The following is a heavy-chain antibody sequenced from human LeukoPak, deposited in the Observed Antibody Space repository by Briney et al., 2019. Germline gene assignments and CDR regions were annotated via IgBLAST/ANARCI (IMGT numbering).Heavy chain of an antibody. D-gene: IGHD2-2*01. CDR1: GFTFNRYA. CDR3: AKDSKYCSSTSCYYYFDY. CDR2: ISGSGGST. Sequence: GGSLRLSCAFSGFTFNRYAMNWVRQAPGKGLEWVSGISGSGGSTHYADSVKGRFTISRDNSENTLYLQMNSLRAEDTAVYYCAKDSKYCSSTSCYYYFDYWGQGTLVTVSS. J-gene: IGHJ4*02. V-gene: IGHV3-23*01.